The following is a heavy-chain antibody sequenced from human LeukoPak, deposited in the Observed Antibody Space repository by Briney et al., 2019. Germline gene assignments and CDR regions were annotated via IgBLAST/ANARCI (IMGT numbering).Heavy chain of an antibody. CDR1: GFPFYDYA. J-gene: IGHJ6*03. V-gene: IGHV3-43*02. CDR2: ISGDGGST. D-gene: IGHD1-7*01. Sequence: PGGSVRLSCGASGFPFYDYAMHCLRQAPGKGLEGVSLISGDGGSTYYADSVKGRFTISRDNSKNSLFLQMDRLRTEDTALYYCAKSVWNSLHFYYMDVWAKGTTVTASS. CDR3: AKSVWNSLHFYYMDV.